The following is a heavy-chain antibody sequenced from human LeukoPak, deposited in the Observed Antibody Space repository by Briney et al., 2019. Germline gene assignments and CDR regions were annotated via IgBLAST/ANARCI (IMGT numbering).Heavy chain of an antibody. D-gene: IGHD6-13*01. Sequence: PGGSLRLSCAASGFTFSSYGMHWVRQAPGKGLEYVSGISSDGGSTSYADSVKGRFTISRDNSKNTLFLQISGLRTEDTAVYWCVKPGYGSSWFHYWGQGALVTVSS. CDR2: ISSDGGST. CDR3: VKPGYGSSWFHY. J-gene: IGHJ4*02. V-gene: IGHV3-64D*06. CDR1: GFTFSSYG.